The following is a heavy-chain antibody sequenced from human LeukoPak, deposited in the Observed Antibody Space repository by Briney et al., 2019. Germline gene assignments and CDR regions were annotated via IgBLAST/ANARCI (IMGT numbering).Heavy chain of an antibody. CDR3: ARVRTSIAMVRGAFDY. CDR1: GGSISSYY. V-gene: IGHV4-59*12. J-gene: IGHJ4*02. CDR2: IYYSGST. D-gene: IGHD3-10*01. Sequence: SETLSLTCTVSGGSISSYYWSWIRQPPGKGLEWIGYIYYSGSTNYNPSLKSRVTISVDTSKNQFSLKLSSVTAADTAVYYCARVRTSIAMVRGAFDYWGQGTLVTVSS.